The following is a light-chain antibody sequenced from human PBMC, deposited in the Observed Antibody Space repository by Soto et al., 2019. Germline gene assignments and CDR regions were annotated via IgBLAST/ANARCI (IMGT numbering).Light chain of an antibody. Sequence: DIVMTQSPDSLAVSLGGRATINCKSSQSVLYTSNGKNYLAWYQHKPGQPPKLLIYWASTRESGVPDRFSGSGSGTDFTLTISSLQAEDVAVYSCQQYLTTPLTFGGGTKVELQ. J-gene: IGKJ4*01. V-gene: IGKV4-1*01. CDR1: QSVLYTSNGKNY. CDR2: WAS. CDR3: QQYLTTPLT.